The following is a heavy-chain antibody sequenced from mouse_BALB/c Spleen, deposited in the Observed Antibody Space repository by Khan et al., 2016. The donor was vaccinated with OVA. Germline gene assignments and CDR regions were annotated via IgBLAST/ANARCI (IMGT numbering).Heavy chain of an antibody. V-gene: IGHV5-6*01. CDR2: VSTGGGYT. CDR1: GFTFSTYG. Sequence: EVQRVESGGDLVKPGGSLKLSCAASGFTFSTYGMSWVRQTPDKRLEWVATVSTGGGYTYYPDSVKGRFTISRDNAKNTLYLQISSLKSEDTAMFYCARLAYYYDSEGFAYWGQGTLVTVSA. D-gene: IGHD1-1*01. J-gene: IGHJ3*01. CDR3: ARLAYYYDSEGFAY.